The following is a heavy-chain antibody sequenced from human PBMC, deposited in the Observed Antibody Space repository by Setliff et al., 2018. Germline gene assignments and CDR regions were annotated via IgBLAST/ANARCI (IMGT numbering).Heavy chain of an antibody. CDR2: IYPGDSDT. CDR1: GYRFSSHW. V-gene: IGHV5-51*01. CDR3: ASSSGSSSNDAFDI. J-gene: IGHJ3*02. Sequence: GESLTLSCKGSGYRFSSHWIGWVRQMPGKGLEWMGIIYPGDSDTRYSPSFQGQVTISADKSISTAYLQWSSLKASDTAMYYCASSSGSSSNDAFDIWGQGTTVTVS. D-gene: IGHD1-26*01.